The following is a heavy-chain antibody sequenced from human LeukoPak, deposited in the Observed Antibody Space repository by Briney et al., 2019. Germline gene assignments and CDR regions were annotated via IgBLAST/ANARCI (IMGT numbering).Heavy chain of an antibody. CDR2: IYYSGST. V-gene: IGHV4-59*01. CDR1: GGSISSYS. CDR3: ARFPSESYYVGASDI. D-gene: IGHD1-26*01. Sequence: SETLSLTCTVSGGSISSYSWSWIRQPPGKGLEWIGYIYYSGSTNYNPSLKSRVTISVDTSKNQFSLKLSSVTAADTAVYYCARFPSESYYVGASDIWGQGTMVTVSS. J-gene: IGHJ3*02.